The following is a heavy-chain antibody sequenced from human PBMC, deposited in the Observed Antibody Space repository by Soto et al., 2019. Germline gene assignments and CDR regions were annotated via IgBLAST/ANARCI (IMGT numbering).Heavy chain of an antibody. V-gene: IGHV1-3*01. CDR1: GYTFSTYA. J-gene: IGHJ6*02. CDR3: ARGKGMEENYYYYGMDI. D-gene: IGHD1-1*01. Sequence: ASVKVSCKASGYTFSTYAIHWVRQAPGQSLEWMGWLNGGTGQTRYSQRFQDRVTITRDTSASTAYMEVSSLRPEDTAVYYCARGKGMEENYYYYGMDIWGQGTTVTVSS. CDR2: LNGGTGQT.